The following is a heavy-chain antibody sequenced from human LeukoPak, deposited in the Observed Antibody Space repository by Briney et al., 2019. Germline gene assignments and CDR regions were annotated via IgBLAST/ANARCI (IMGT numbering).Heavy chain of an antibody. V-gene: IGHV4-39*01. CDR3: RMVVAATHPSYYYYYGMDV. D-gene: IGHD2-15*01. J-gene: IGHJ6*02. CDR1: GGSISSSSYY. CDR2: IYYSGST. Sequence: SETLSLTCTVSGGSISSSSYYWGWVRQPPGRGREWIGSIYYSGSTYYNPSLKSRVTISVDTSKTQFSLKLSSVTAADTAVYYCRMVVAATHPSYYYYYGMDVWGQGTTVTVSS.